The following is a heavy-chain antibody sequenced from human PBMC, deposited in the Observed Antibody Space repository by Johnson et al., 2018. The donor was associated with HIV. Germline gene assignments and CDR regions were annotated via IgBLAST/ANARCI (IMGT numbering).Heavy chain of an antibody. CDR1: GFTVSSNY. D-gene: IGHD3-3*01. CDR2: IYSGGST. CDR3: AKASGNGYYVDAFDI. Sequence: MQLVESRGGLVQPGGSLRLSCAASGFTVSSNYMSWVRQAPGKGLEWVSVIYSGGSTYYADSVKGRFTISRDNSKNTLYLQMNSLRAEDTAVYYCAKASGNGYYVDAFDIWGQGTRVTVSS. J-gene: IGHJ3*02. V-gene: IGHV3-66*02.